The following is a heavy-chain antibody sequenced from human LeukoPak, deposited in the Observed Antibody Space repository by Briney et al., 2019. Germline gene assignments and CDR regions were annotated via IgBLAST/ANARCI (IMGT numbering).Heavy chain of an antibody. CDR2: INPNSGGT. V-gene: IGHV1-2*02. Sequence: ASVKVSCTASGYTFTGYYMHWVRQAPGQGLEWMGWINPNSGGTNYAQKFQGRVTMTRDTSISTAYMELSRLRSDDTAVYYCARDNSSGYYAYGYWGQGTLVTVSS. J-gene: IGHJ4*02. CDR3: ARDNSSGYYAYGY. D-gene: IGHD3-22*01. CDR1: GYTFTGYY.